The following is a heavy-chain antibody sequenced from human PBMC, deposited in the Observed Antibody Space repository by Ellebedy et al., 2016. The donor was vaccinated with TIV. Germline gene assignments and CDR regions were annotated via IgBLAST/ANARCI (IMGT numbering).Heavy chain of an antibody. V-gene: IGHV3-33*08. J-gene: IGHJ4*02. D-gene: IGHD2-21*02. CDR2: IWYDGGNK. CDR3: ARNRHVERGDCLKY. CDR1: GFTFSNYG. Sequence: GESLKISCAASGFTFSNYGMHWVRQAPGQGLEWVAFIWYDGGNKYYADSVKGRFTISRDNSKNTLYLQMNNVGTEDTAVFYCARNRHVERGDCLKYWGQGTLVTVSS.